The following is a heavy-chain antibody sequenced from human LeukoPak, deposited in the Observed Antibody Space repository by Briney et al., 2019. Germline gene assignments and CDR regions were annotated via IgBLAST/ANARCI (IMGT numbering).Heavy chain of an antibody. Sequence: ASVKVSCKASGYTFTRYDINWVRQTTGQGLEWMGWMNPNSGNTGYAQKFQGRVTMTRNTSISTAYMELSSLRSEDTAVYYCARAFRRFNGMDVWAHGTTVTVSS. CDR2: MNPNSGNT. CDR3: ARAFRRFNGMDV. D-gene: IGHD3-3*01. CDR1: GYTFTRYD. V-gene: IGHV1-8*01. J-gene: IGHJ6*02.